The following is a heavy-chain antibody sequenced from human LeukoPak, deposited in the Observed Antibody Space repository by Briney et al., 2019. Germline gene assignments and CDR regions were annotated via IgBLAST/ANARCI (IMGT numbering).Heavy chain of an antibody. CDR2: IRKDGSER. J-gene: IGHJ4*02. CDR3: ARHTSGQPFDY. D-gene: IGHD6-19*01. CDR1: GFPFSNYW. V-gene: IGHV3-7*03. Sequence: GGSLRLSCAASGFPFSNYWMNWVRQAPGNALEWVAYIRKDGSERYYVDSVKGRFTISRDNARNSLYLQMNSLRADDTAVYYCARHTSGQPFDYWGQGILVTVSS.